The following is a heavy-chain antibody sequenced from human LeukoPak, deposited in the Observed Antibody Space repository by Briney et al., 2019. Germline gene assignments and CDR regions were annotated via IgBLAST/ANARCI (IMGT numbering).Heavy chain of an antibody. CDR2: INPSGGST. V-gene: IGHV1-46*01. CDR3: ARDSGMVRGTVDY. J-gene: IGHJ4*02. Sequence: SVKVSCMSSGYTFTSYYMYWVRQAPGQGHEWMGIINPSGGSTSYAQKFQGRVTMTRDTSTSTVYMELSSLRSEDTAVYYCARDSGMVRGTVDYWGQGTLVTVSS. CDR1: GYTFTSYY. D-gene: IGHD3-10*01.